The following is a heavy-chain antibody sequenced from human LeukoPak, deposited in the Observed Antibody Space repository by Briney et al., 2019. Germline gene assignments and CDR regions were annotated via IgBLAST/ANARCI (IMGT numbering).Heavy chain of an antibody. J-gene: IGHJ4*02. V-gene: IGHV3-7*01. D-gene: IGHD3-22*01. CDR2: IKQDGSEK. Sequence: GRSLRLSCAASGFTFSSYWMSWVRQAPGKGLEWVANIKQDGSEKYYVDSVKGRFTISRDNAKNSLYLQMNSLRAEDTAVYYCARIVRALESSGYYYVRYFDYWGQGTLVTVSS. CDR3: ARIVRALESSGYYYVRYFDY. CDR1: GFTFSSYW.